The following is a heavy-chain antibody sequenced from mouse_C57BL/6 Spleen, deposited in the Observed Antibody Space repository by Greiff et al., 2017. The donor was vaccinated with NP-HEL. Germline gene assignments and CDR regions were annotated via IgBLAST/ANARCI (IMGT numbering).Heavy chain of an antibody. CDR2: INPSTGGT. CDR1: GYSFTGYY. Sequence: VQLQQSGPELVKPGASVKISCKASGYSFTGYYMNWVKQSPEKSLEWIGEINPSTGGTTYNQKFKAKATLTVDKSASTAYMQHKSLTSEDSAVYYCARINAMDYWGQGTSVTVSS. V-gene: IGHV1-42*01. CDR3: ARINAMDY. J-gene: IGHJ4*01.